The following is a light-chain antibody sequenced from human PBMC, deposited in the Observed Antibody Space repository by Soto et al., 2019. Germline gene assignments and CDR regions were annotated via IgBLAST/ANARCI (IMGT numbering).Light chain of an antibody. CDR2: DAS. J-gene: IGKJ3*01. V-gene: IGKV1-33*01. CDR1: QDISNY. Sequence: DIQMTQSPSSLSASVGDRVTITCQASQDISNYLNWYQQKPGKAPKLLIYDASNLETGVPSRFSGSGSGTDFTFTISSLQPEDIPTYYCQQYDNLPLVFGTGTKVDIK. CDR3: QQYDNLPLV.